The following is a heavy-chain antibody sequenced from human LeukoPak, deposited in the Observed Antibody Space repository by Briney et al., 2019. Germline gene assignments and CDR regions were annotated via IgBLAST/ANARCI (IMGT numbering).Heavy chain of an antibody. Sequence: PGGSLRLSCAASGFTFSSYWVHWVRQAPGKGLVWVSRINSDGSSTSYADSVKGRFTISRDNAKNTLYLQMNSLRAEDTAVYYCARALVTSRNSYGMDVWGQGTTVTVSS. CDR3: ARALVTSRNSYGMDV. J-gene: IGHJ6*02. V-gene: IGHV3-74*01. CDR1: GFTFSSYW. CDR2: INSDGSST. D-gene: IGHD1-26*01.